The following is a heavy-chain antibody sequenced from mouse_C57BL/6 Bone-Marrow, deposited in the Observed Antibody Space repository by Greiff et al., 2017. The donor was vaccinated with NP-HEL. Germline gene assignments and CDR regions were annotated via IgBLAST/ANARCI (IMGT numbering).Heavy chain of an antibody. V-gene: IGHV14-3*01. CDR2: IDPANGNT. CDR3: ARKVTAQVSYAMDY. D-gene: IGHD3-2*02. CDR1: GFNFKNTY. Sequence: EVQLQQSVAELVRPGASVKLSCTASGFNFKNTYMHWVKQRPEQGLEWIGRIDPANGNTKYAPKFQGKATITADTSSNTAYLQLSSLTSEDTAIYYCARKVTAQVSYAMDYWGQGASVTVSS. J-gene: IGHJ4*01.